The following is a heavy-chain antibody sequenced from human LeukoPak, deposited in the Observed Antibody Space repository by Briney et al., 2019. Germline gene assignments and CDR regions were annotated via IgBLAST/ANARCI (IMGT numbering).Heavy chain of an antibody. CDR2: IYYSGST. CDR1: GGSISSGGYY. V-gene: IGHV4-31*03. CDR3: ARVRLGYCSSTSCYVGGPFDY. J-gene: IGHJ4*02. Sequence: SQTLSLTCTVSGGSISSGGYYWSWIRQHQGKGLEWIGYIYYSGSTYYNPSLKSRVTISVDTSKNQFSLKLSSVTAADTAVYYCARVRLGYCSSTSCYVGGPFDYWGQGTLVTVSS. D-gene: IGHD2-2*01.